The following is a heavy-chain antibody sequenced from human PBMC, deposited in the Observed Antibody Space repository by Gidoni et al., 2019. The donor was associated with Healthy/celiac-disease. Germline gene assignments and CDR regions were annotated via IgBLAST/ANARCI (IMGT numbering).Heavy chain of an antibody. CDR3: ARDRYGSGSYMPD. Sequence: QVQLVESGGGVVHPGRSLRLSCAASGFTFSRYAMHWVSQAPGKGLEWVAVISYDGSNKYYADSVKGRVTISRDNSKNTLYLQMTSLRAEDTAVYYCARDRYGSGSYMPDWGQGTLVTVSS. V-gene: IGHV3-30-3*01. CDR1: GFTFSRYA. CDR2: ISYDGSNK. D-gene: IGHD3-10*01. J-gene: IGHJ4*02.